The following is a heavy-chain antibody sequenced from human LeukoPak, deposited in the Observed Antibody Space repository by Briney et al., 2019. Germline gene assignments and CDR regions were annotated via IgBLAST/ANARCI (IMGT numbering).Heavy chain of an antibody. J-gene: IGHJ5*02. D-gene: IGHD1-7*01. Sequence: ASVKVSCKASGYTFTSYGISWVRQAPGQGLEWMGWISPYNGNTNYAQKLQGRVTMTTDTSTSTAYMELRSLRSDDTAVYYCARVGGITGTLGSNWFDPWGQGTLVTVSS. CDR1: GYTFTSYG. V-gene: IGHV1-18*01. CDR3: ARVGGITGTLGSNWFDP. CDR2: ISPYNGNT.